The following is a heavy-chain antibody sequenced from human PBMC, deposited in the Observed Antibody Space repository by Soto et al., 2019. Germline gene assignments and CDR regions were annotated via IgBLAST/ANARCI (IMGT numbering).Heavy chain of an antibody. Sequence: SETLSLTCTVSGGSISSGGYYWSWIRQHPGKGLEWIGYIYYSGSTYYNPSLKSRVTISVDTSKNQSSLKVSSVTAADTAVYYCARAPFVPAASGSPDAFDIWGQGTMVTVSS. J-gene: IGHJ3*02. CDR1: GGSISSGGYY. CDR3: ARAPFVPAASGSPDAFDI. D-gene: IGHD2-2*01. CDR2: IYYSGST. V-gene: IGHV4-31*03.